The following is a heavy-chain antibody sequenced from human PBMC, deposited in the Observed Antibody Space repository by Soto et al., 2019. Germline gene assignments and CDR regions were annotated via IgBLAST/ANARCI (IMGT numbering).Heavy chain of an antibody. CDR2: IYYSGST. D-gene: IGHD6-13*01. Sequence: LSETLSLTCTVSGGSISSSSYYWGWIRQPPGKGLEWIGSIYYSGSTYYNPSLKSRVTISVDTSRSQFSLKLSSVTAADTAVYYCARVGRSSSWSTAKNYYYYYGMDVWGQGTTVTVSS. J-gene: IGHJ6*02. CDR3: ARVGRSSSWSTAKNYYYYYGMDV. CDR1: GGSISSSSYY. V-gene: IGHV4-39*07.